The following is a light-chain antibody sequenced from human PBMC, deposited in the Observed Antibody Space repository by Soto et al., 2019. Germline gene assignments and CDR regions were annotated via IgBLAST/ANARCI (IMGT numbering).Light chain of an antibody. Sequence: QSVLTQPPSASGSPGQSVTIPCTGTNSDVGGYDYVSWYQQHPGKAPKLMIYEVTIRPSGVSDRFSGSKSGNTASLTVSGLQAEDEADYYCSSYTGGNPSYVFGTGTKV. J-gene: IGLJ1*01. CDR1: NSDVGGYDY. CDR3: SSYTGGNPSYV. CDR2: EVT. V-gene: IGLV2-8*01.